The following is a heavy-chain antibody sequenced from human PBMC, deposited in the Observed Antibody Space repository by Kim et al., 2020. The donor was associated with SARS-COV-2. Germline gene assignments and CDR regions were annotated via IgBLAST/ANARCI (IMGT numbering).Heavy chain of an antibody. CDR3: ARDQNYYDSSGCSY. V-gene: IGHV1-18*01. CDR1: GYTFTSYG. J-gene: IGHJ4*02. D-gene: IGHD3-22*01. Sequence: ASVKVSCKASGYTFTSYGISWVRQAPGQGLEWMGWISAYNGNTNYAQKLQGRVTMTTDTSTSTAYMELRSLRSDDTAVYYCARDQNYYDSSGCSYWGQGTLVTVSS. CDR2: ISAYNGNT.